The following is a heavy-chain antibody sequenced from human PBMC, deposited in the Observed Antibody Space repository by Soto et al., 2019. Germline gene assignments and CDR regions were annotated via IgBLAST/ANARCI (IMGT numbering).Heavy chain of an antibody. Sequence: GASVKVSCKAFGYSFTNYYVHWVRQAPGQGLEWMGIIDSSGGTTGYAQEFQGRVTMTRDTSTSTVYMELSSLTSEDTAVYYCAGESRGVTSGSCSAPWGQGTLVTVSS. J-gene: IGHJ5*02. CDR2: IDSSGGTT. CDR3: AGESRGVTSGSCSAP. CDR1: GYSFTNYY. V-gene: IGHV1-46*01. D-gene: IGHD3-10*01.